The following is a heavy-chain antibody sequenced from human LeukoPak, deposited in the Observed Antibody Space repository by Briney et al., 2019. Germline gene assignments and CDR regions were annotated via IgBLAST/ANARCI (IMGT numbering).Heavy chain of an antibody. V-gene: IGHV1-69*13. CDR3: ATDHSMANTAWWFDP. CDR2: IIPIFGTA. CDR1: VATFSSYA. Sequence: ASVTVSCKSSVATFSSYAISWLRQAPRQPLEWMGGIIPIFGTANYAQKFQGRVTITADESTSTAYMELSSLRSEDTAFYYCATDHSMANTAWWFDPWGQGTLVTVSS. J-gene: IGHJ5*02. D-gene: IGHD5-24*01.